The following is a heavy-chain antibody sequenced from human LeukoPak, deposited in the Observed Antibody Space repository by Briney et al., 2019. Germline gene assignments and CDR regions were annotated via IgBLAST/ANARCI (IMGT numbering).Heavy chain of an antibody. J-gene: IGHJ4*02. V-gene: IGHV3-15*01. CDR1: GFTFSNAW. CDR2: IKSKTDGETK. D-gene: IGHD6-13*01. CDR3: AKGGSSSD. Sequence: GGSLRLSCAASGFTFSNAWLNWVRQAPGKGLEWVGRIKSKTDGETKDYAAPVKGRFTLSRDDSKNTLYLQMNSLRAEDTAVYYCAKGGSSSDWGQGTLVTVSS.